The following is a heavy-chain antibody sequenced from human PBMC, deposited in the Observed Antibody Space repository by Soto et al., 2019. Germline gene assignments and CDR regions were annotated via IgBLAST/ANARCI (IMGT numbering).Heavy chain of an antibody. CDR3: AKARVRIVGANSFDY. D-gene: IGHD1-26*01. CDR2: ISDDGDKR. Sequence: LRLSCVGSGFTFSNYGMHWVRQPPGKGLEWVALISDDGDKRYYADSVRGRLIISRDNSKDTLYLQMNSLGPDDTAVYFCAKARVRIVGANSFDYWGQGTPVTVSS. CDR1: GFTFSNYG. J-gene: IGHJ4*02. V-gene: IGHV3-30*18.